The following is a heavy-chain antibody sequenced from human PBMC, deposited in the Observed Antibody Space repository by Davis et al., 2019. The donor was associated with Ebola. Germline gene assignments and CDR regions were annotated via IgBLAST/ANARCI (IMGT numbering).Heavy chain of an antibody. V-gene: IGHV4-61*01. D-gene: IGHD3-10*01. J-gene: IGHJ4*02. Sequence: SETLSLTCTVSGGSISSSSYYWSWIRQPPGKGLEWIGYIYYSGSTNYNPSLKSRVTISVDTSKNQFSLKLSSVTAADTAVYYCARVGGGLDYWGQGTLVTVSS. CDR1: GGSISSSSYY. CDR3: ARVGGGLDY. CDR2: IYYSGST.